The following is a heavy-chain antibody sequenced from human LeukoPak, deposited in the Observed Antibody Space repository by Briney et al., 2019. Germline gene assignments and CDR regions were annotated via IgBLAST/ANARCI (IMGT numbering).Heavy chain of an antibody. Sequence: ASVKVSCKASGYTFTGYYMHWVRQAPGQGLEWMGWINPNSGGTNYAQKFQGRVTMTRDTSISTAYMELSRLRSDDTAVYYCARDPGNCGSGWGVDYWGQGTLVTVSS. CDR1: GYTFTGYY. D-gene: IGHD3-10*01. CDR3: ARDPGNCGSGWGVDY. J-gene: IGHJ4*02. CDR2: INPNSGGT. V-gene: IGHV1-2*02.